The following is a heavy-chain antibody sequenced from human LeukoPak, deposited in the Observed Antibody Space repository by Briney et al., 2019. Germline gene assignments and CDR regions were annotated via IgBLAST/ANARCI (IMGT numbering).Heavy chain of an antibody. Sequence: GGSLRLSCAASGFTFSSYSMNWGRQTPGKGLVWVSRISGDEIWTSYADSVKGRFIISRDNAKNTVYLQMSSLRTEDTAVYYCAREYNSGPKQTDAFDIWGQGTMVTVSS. J-gene: IGHJ3*02. CDR3: AREYNSGPKQTDAFDI. V-gene: IGHV3-74*01. CDR1: GFTFSSYS. D-gene: IGHD3-22*01. CDR2: ISGDEIWT.